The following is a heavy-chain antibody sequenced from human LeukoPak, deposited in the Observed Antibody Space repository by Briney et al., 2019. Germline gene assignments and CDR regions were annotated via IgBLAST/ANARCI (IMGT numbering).Heavy chain of an antibody. J-gene: IGHJ3*02. CDR3: ARDLSYDSSGYYRNDAFDI. D-gene: IGHD3-22*01. CDR2: ISAYNGKT. Sequence: GASVKVSCKASGYTLPSYGISWVRQAPGQGREWMGWISAYNGKTNYAQKLQGRVTMTTDTSTSTAYMELRSLRSDDTAVYYCARDLSYDSSGYYRNDAFDIWGQGTMVTVSS. CDR1: GYTLPSYG. V-gene: IGHV1-18*01.